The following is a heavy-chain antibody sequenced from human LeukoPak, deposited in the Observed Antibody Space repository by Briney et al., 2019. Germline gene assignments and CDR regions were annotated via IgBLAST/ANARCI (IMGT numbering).Heavy chain of an antibody. Sequence: PSETLSLTCAVYGGSFGGYYWSWIRQPPGKGLEWIGEINHSGSTNYNPSLKSRVTISVDTSKNQFSLKLSSVTAADTAVYYCARVGSSSWYPMRPLDYWGQGTLVTVSS. J-gene: IGHJ4*02. CDR1: GGSFGGYY. V-gene: IGHV4-34*01. CDR2: INHSGST. D-gene: IGHD6-13*01. CDR3: ARVGSSSWYPMRPLDY.